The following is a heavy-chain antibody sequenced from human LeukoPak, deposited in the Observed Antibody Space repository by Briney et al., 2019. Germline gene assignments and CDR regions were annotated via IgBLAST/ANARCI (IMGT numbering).Heavy chain of an antibody. CDR2: ISSSSSYI. CDR3: ARGEATASY. Sequence: PGGSLRLSCAASGFTFSSYSMNWVRQAPGKGLEWASSISSSSSYIYYADSVKGRLTISRGNAKNSLYLQMNSLRAEDTAVYYCARGEATASYWGQGTLVTVSS. V-gene: IGHV3-21*01. CDR1: GFTFSSYS. D-gene: IGHD5-12*01. J-gene: IGHJ4*02.